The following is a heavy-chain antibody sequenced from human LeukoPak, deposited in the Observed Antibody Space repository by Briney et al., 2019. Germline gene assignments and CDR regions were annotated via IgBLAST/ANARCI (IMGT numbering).Heavy chain of an antibody. D-gene: IGHD4-17*01. CDR2: ISSSSTYI. J-gene: IGHJ4*02. CDR1: GLTFSSYS. Sequence: AGGSLRLSCAASGLTFSSYSMNWVRQAPGEGLEWVSSISSSSTYIYYADSLKGRFTISRDNAKNSVYLQMNSLRVEDTAVYFCAKADGDKPFDHWGQGTLVTVSS. CDR3: AKADGDKPFDH. V-gene: IGHV3-21*01.